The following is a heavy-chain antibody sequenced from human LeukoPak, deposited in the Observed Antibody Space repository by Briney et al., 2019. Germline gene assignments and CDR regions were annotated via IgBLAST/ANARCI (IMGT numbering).Heavy chain of an antibody. D-gene: IGHD3-3*01. CDR2: IYYSGST. Sequence: SETLSLTCTVSGGSISSSSYYWGWIRQPPGKGLEWIGYIYYSGSTNYNPSLKSRVTISVDTSRNQFSLKLSSVTAADTAVYYCARTYYDFWSGYYWGNWFDPWGQGTLVTVSS. CDR3: ARTYYDFWSGYYWGNWFDP. V-gene: IGHV4-61*05. J-gene: IGHJ5*02. CDR1: GGSISSSSYY.